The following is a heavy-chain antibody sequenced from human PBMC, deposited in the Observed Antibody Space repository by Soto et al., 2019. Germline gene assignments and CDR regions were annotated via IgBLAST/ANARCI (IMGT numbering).Heavy chain of an antibody. Sequence: QVQLQQWGAGLLKPSETLSLTCAVYGGSFSGYYWSWIRQPPGKGLEWIGEINHSGSTNYNPSLSSRVTISVDTSKNQFSLKLSSVTAADTAVYYCARGPMVRGVIIDYWGQGTLVTVSS. CDR1: GGSFSGYY. J-gene: IGHJ4*02. CDR2: INHSGST. V-gene: IGHV4-34*01. D-gene: IGHD3-10*01. CDR3: ARGPMVRGVIIDY.